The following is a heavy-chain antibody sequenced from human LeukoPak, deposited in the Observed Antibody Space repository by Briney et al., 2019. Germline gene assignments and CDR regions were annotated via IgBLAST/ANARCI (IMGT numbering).Heavy chain of an antibody. CDR3: AKDLSEVVVLLGALDQ. D-gene: IGHD2-15*01. J-gene: IGHJ4*02. Sequence: QTGGSLRLSCAASGFTFSSYAMSWVRQAPGKGREWVPAISGSGGSTYYADSVKGRFTISRDNSKNTLYLQMNSLRVEDTAIYYCAKDLSEVVVLLGALDQWGQGALVTVFS. V-gene: IGHV3-23*01. CDR1: GFTFSSYA. CDR2: ISGSGGST.